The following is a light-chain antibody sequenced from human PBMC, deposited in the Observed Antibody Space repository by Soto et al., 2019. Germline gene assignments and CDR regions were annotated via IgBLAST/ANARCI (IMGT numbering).Light chain of an antibody. CDR3: QQYSSWSPIT. V-gene: IGKV3-15*01. CDR2: GAS. J-gene: IGKJ5*01. Sequence: EKVITQSPATLSLSPGERTTLSCRASQSISNKLVWYQQKLGQAPRLLIYGASTRATGIPARFSGSGSGTEFTLTISSLQSEDFAVYYCQQYSSWSPITFGQGTRLEIK. CDR1: QSISNK.